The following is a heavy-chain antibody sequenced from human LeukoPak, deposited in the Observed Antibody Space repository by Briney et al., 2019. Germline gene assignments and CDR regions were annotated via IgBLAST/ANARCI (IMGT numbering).Heavy chain of an antibody. CDR2: ISSSSSYI. V-gene: IGHV3-21*01. Sequence: TGGSLRLSCAASGFTFSSYSMNWVRQAPGKGLEWVSSISSSSSYIYYADSVKGRFTISRDNAKNSLYLQMNSLRAEETAVYYCARDWGYYYYYGMDVWGQGTTVTVSS. CDR3: ARDWGYYYYYGMDV. CDR1: GFTFSSYS. D-gene: IGHD3-16*01. J-gene: IGHJ6*02.